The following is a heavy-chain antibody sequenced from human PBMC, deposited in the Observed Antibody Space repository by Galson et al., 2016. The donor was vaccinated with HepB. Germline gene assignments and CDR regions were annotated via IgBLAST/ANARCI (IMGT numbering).Heavy chain of an antibody. CDR2: TYYNKGN. V-gene: IGHV4-61*03. D-gene: IGHD1-1*01. CDR3: ASEPGTWTQLWYFDF. Sequence: SETLSLTCTVSGVSVSGGAYHWAWIRQPTGQGLEWMAHTYYNKGNRYSPSLRSRIIISLDTSKNHLSLTLRSVTAADTAVDYCASEPGTWTQLWYFDFWGRGTLVTVS. J-gene: IGHJ4*02. CDR1: GVSVSGGAYH.